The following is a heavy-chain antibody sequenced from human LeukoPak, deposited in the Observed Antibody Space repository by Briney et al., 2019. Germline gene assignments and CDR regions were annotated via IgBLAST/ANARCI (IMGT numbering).Heavy chain of an antibody. CDR3: AKDIVVVPAAIGAFDI. CDR2: ISGSGGST. CDR1: GFTFSSYA. J-gene: IGHJ3*02. D-gene: IGHD2-2*02. Sequence: PGGSLRFSCAASGFTFSSYAMSWVRQAPGKGLEWVSAISGSGGSTYYADSVKGRFTISRDNSKNTLYLQMNSLRAEDTAVYYCAKDIVVVPAAIGAFDIWGQGTMVTVSS. V-gene: IGHV3-23*01.